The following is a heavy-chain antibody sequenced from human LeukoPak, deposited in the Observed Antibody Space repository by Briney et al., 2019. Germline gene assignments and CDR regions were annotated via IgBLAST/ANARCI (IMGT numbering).Heavy chain of an antibody. CDR1: GFTFSSYW. Sequence: GGSLRLSCAASGFTFSSYWMHWVRQAPGKGLEWVSAISGSGGSTYYADSVKGRFTISRDNSKNTLYLQMNSLRAEDTAVYYCAKDGGEYYDILTGYYPRLYYMDVWGKGTTVTISS. CDR2: ISGSGGST. J-gene: IGHJ6*03. CDR3: AKDGGEYYDILTGYYPRLYYMDV. D-gene: IGHD3-9*01. V-gene: IGHV3-23*01.